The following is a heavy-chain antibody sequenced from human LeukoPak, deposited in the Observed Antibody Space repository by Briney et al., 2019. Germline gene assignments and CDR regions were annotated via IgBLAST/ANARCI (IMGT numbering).Heavy chain of an antibody. Sequence: GGSLRLSCAASGFTFSSYAMSWVRQAPGKGLEWVSAISGSGGSTYHADSVKGRFTISRDNSKNTLYLQMNSLRAEDTAVYYCAKLPPWYSSSWYFGYWGQGTLVTVSS. CDR3: AKLPPWYSSSWYFGY. V-gene: IGHV3-23*01. D-gene: IGHD6-13*01. CDR2: ISGSGGST. CDR1: GFTFSSYA. J-gene: IGHJ4*02.